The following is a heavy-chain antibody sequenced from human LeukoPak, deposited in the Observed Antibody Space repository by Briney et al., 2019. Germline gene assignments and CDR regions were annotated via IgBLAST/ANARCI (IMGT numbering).Heavy chain of an antibody. J-gene: IGHJ6*03. Sequence: ASVKVSCKASGGTFSSYAISWVRQAPGQGLEWMGGIIPIFGTANYAQKFQGRVTITTDESTSTAYMELSSVTAADTAVYYCARARDFWSWHYYMDVWGKGTTVTVSS. CDR1: GGTFSSYA. CDR2: IIPIFGTA. V-gene: IGHV1-69*05. CDR3: ARARDFWSWHYYMDV. D-gene: IGHD3-3*01.